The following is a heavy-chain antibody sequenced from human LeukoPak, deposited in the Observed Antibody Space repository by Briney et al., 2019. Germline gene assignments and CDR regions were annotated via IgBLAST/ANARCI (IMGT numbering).Heavy chain of an antibody. CDR2: IYHSGST. J-gene: IGHJ4*02. D-gene: IGHD3-22*01. CDR1: GGSFSGYY. V-gene: IGHV4-34*01. CDR3: ARLWTGFSDSSGYYYLDY. Sequence: SETLSLTCAVYGGSFSGYYWSWIRQPPGKGLEWIGEIYHSGSTNYNPSLKSRVTISVDNSKNQFSLKLSSVTAADTAVYYCARLWTGFSDSSGYYYLDYWGPGTLVTVSS.